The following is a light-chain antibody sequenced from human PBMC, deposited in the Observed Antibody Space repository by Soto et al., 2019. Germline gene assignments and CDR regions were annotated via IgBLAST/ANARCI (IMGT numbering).Light chain of an antibody. CDR2: DAS. J-gene: IGKJ4*01. CDR3: QQRDDWPPLT. Sequence: EIVLTQSPATLSLSPGERATLSCRASQSVSSYLAWYQHKPGQAPRLLIYDASNRATGIPARFSGSGSGTEFTLTISSLEPEDFAVYYCQQRDDWPPLTVGGGTKVEIK. CDR1: QSVSSY. V-gene: IGKV3-11*01.